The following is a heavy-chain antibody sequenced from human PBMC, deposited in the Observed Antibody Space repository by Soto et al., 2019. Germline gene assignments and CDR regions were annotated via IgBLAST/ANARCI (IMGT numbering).Heavy chain of an antibody. D-gene: IGHD2-8*01. V-gene: IGHV1-69*06. CDR2: IIPLFGTT. CDR3: ARGGMVPGNGHNYLMDV. CDR1: GDTFSSYG. J-gene: IGHJ6*02. Sequence: QVHLVQSGAEVKKPGSSAKVSCKASGDTFSSYGFSWVRQAPGQGLEWMGGIIPLFGTTDYAQNFQGRVTITADKSTITVYMELTRLRSEDTAVYYCARGGMVPGNGHNYLMDVWGQGATVNVS.